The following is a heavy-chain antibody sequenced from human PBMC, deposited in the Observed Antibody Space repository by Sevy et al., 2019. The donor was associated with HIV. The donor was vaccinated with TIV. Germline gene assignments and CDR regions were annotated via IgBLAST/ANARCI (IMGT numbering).Heavy chain of an antibody. D-gene: IGHD2-15*01. CDR1: GYTLTELS. CDR2: FDPEDGER. J-gene: IGHJ5*02. CDR3: ATLEGGPENNWFDP. V-gene: IGHV1-24*01. Sequence: ASVKVSCKVSGYTLTELSMHWVRQAPGKGLEWMGGFDPEDGERIYAQMFQGRVTMTEDTSTDTAYMELSSLRSEDTAVYYCATLEGGPENNWFDPWGQGTLVTVSS.